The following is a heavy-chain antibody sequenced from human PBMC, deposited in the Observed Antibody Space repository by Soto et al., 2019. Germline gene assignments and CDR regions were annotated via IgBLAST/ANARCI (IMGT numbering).Heavy chain of an antibody. CDR2: FDPEDGET. V-gene: IGHV1-24*01. D-gene: IGHD6-13*01. CDR1: GYTLTELS. Sequence: ASVKFSCKVSGYTLTELSMHWVRQAPGKGLEWMGGFDPEDGETIYAQKFQGRVTMTEDTSTDTAYMELSSLRSEDTAVYYCATVFSIAAAGTYYYGMDVWGQGTTVTVS. CDR3: ATVFSIAAAGTYYYGMDV. J-gene: IGHJ6*02.